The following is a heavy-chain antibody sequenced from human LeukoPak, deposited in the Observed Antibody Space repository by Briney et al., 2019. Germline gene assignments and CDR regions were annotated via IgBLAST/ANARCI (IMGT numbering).Heavy chain of an antibody. J-gene: IGHJ4*02. CDR3: ASVIIAARHFDY. Sequence: SETLSLTCAVYGGAFSGYYWGWIRQPPGKGLEGIGEINHSGSTNYNPSLKSRVTISVDTSKNQFSLKLSSVTAADTAVYYCASVIIAARHFDYWGQGTLVTVSS. V-gene: IGHV4-34*01. CDR1: GGAFSGYY. D-gene: IGHD6-6*01. CDR2: INHSGST.